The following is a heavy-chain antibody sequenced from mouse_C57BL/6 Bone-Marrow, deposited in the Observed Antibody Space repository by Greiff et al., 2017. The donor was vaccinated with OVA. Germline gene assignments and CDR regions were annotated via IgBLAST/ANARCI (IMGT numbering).Heavy chain of an antibody. CDR3: ARYYYGSSSRWAFDV. J-gene: IGHJ1*03. D-gene: IGHD1-1*01. V-gene: IGHV1-7*01. CDR2: INPSSGYT. Sequence: QVQLQQSGAELAKPGASVKLSCKASGYTFTSYWMHWVKQRPGQGLEWIGYINPSSGYTKYNQKFKDKATLTADKSSSTAYMQLSSLTYEDSAVYDCARYYYGSSSRWAFDVWGTGTTVTVSS. CDR1: GYTFTSYW.